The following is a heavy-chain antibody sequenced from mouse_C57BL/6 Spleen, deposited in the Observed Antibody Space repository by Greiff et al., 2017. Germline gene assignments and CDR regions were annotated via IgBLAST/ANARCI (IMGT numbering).Heavy chain of an antibody. Sequence: EVQLQQSGPELVKPGASVKISCKASGYTFTDYYMNWVKQSHGKSLELIGDINPNNGGTSYNQKFKGKATLTVDKSSSTAYMELRSLTSEDSAVYYCAREGSTRTRFAYWGQGTLVTVSA. V-gene: IGHV1-26*01. D-gene: IGHD4-1*02. CDR3: AREGSTRTRFAY. CDR1: GYTFTDYY. CDR2: INPNNGGT. J-gene: IGHJ3*01.